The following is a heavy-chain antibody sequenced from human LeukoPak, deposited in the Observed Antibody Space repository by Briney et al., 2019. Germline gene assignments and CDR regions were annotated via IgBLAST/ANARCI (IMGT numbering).Heavy chain of an antibody. V-gene: IGHV3-30*18. CDR1: GFTFSDFG. D-gene: IGHD3-10*01. CDR3: AKDGWVRGPDYYYYMDV. CDR2: ISYDGSRK. Sequence: PGGSLRLSCAASGFTFSDFGMHWVRQAPGKGLEWVAVISYDGSRKYYADSVNGRFTISRDNSKNTLYLQMNSLRAEDTAVYYCAKDGWVRGPDYYYYMDVWGKGTTVTISS. J-gene: IGHJ6*03.